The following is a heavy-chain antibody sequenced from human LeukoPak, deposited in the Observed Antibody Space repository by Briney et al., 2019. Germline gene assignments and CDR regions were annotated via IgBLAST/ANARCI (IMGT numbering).Heavy chain of an antibody. J-gene: IGHJ4*02. CDR3: AKGPLNSADY. CDR2: IRYDGSDK. Sequence: GGSLRLSCAASGFTFSSYGMHWVRQAPGKGLEWVAFIRYDGSDKYYADSVKGRFTISRDNSKNTLYLQMNSLRAEDTAVYYCAKGPLNSADYWGQGTLVTVSS. D-gene: IGHD1-1*01. V-gene: IGHV3-30*02. CDR1: GFTFSSYG.